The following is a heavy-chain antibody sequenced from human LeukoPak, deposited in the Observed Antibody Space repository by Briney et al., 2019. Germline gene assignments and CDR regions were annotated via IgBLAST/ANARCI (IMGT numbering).Heavy chain of an antibody. CDR2: ISDSGGST. D-gene: IGHD3-9*01. CDR1: GFIFSNYA. Sequence: GGSLRLSCVVSGFIFSNYAMTWVRQAPGKGLEWVSVISDSGGSTNYADSVKGRFIISRENSRDTLYLQINSPKTEDTAIYYCALNLRGSDWSRDDWGQGTLVTVSS. J-gene: IGHJ4*02. CDR3: ALNLRGSDWSRDD. V-gene: IGHV3-23*01.